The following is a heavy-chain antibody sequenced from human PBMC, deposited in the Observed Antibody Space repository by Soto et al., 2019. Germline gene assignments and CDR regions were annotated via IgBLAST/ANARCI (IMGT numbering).Heavy chain of an antibody. CDR2: IIPNFGTT. J-gene: IGHJ4*02. CDR1: GGSFSNFV. V-gene: IGHV1-69*01. Sequence: QVQLVQSGAEVKKPGSSVKVSCKASGGSFSNFVISWVRQAPGQGLEWMGGIIPNFGTTNYAQKFQVKVTITADETTRTAYLELSVLTSEDTSVYYCARDVGGEATIRYWGQGTLVTVSS. D-gene: IGHD5-12*01. CDR3: ARDVGGEATIRY.